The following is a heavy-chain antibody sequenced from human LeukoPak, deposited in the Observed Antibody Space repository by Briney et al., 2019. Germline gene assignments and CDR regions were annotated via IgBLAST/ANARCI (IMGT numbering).Heavy chain of an antibody. D-gene: IGHD3-10*01. CDR2: ISYDGSNK. CDR1: GFTFSSYG. J-gene: IGHJ4*02. Sequence: GGSLRLSRAASGFTFSSYGMHWVRQAPGKGLEWVAVISYDGSNKYYADSVKGRFTISRDNSKNTLYLQMNSLRAEDTAVYYCAKDDSFGIDYWGQGTLVTVSS. CDR3: AKDDSFGIDY. V-gene: IGHV3-30*18.